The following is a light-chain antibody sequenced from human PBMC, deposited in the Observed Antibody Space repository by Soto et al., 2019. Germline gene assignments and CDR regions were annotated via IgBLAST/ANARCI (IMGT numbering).Light chain of an antibody. CDR3: QHYNSYSWT. CDR2: DAS. V-gene: IGKV1-5*01. Sequence: DIQMTQSPSTLSASVGDRVTITCRASQSITIWLAWYQQKPGKAPKLLIFDASSLESGVPSMFSVSGSGTEVTLTISSLQPDDFATYYYQHYNSYSWTFGQGTKVEIK. CDR1: QSITIW. J-gene: IGKJ1*01.